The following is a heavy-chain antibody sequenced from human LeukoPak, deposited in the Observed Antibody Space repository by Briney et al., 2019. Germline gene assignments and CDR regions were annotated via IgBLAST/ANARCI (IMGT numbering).Heavy chain of an antibody. V-gene: IGHV4-34*01. D-gene: IGHD2-21*01. Sequence: SETLSLTCAVYGVSFRGYYWSWIRQPPGKGLEWIGEINHSGSTNYNPSLKNRIIISVDTSKNQFSLKLTSVTAADTAVYYCARHGEPLFDYWSQGTLVTVSS. J-gene: IGHJ4*02. CDR2: INHSGST. CDR3: ARHGEPLFDY. CDR1: GVSFRGYY.